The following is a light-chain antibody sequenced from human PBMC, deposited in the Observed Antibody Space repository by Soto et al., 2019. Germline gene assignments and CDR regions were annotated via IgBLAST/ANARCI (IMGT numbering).Light chain of an antibody. CDR1: QSISSW. V-gene: IGKV1-5*01. CDR2: ETS. Sequence: DIQMTQSPSTLSASVGDRVTITCRASQSISSWLAWYQQKPGKAPKLLIYETSTLEGGVPSRFSGSGSGTEFTLTISRLQPDDFATYYCQQSYTYSFGGGTKVAIK. CDR3: QQSYTYS. J-gene: IGKJ4*01.